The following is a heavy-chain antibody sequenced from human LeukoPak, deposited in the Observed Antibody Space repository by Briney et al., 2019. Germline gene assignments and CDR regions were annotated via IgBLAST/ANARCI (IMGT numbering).Heavy chain of an antibody. CDR3: ARGRPHGNDY. CDR2: IASDGSST. CDR1: GFTFSSYW. Sequence: GGSLRLSCAASGFTFSSYWMNWVRQAPGKGLVRVSRIASDGSSTTYADSVKGRFSISRDNAKNTLYLQMNSLRVEDTAVYYCARGRPHGNDYWGQGTLVTVSS. D-gene: IGHD4-23*01. V-gene: IGHV3-74*01. J-gene: IGHJ4*02.